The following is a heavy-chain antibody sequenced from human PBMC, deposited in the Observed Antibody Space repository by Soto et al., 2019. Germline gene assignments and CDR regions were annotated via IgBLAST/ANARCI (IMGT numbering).Heavy chain of an antibody. Sequence: ASVKVSCKASGYTFTSYAMHWVRQAPGQRLEWMGWINAGNGNTKYSQKFQGRVTITRDTSASTAYMELSSLRSEDTAVYYCARDDSGFSGSHYIDYFNYWGQGTLVTVSS. CDR1: GYTFTSYA. CDR2: INAGNGNT. CDR3: ARDDSGFSGSHYIDYFNY. D-gene: IGHD1-26*01. J-gene: IGHJ4*02. V-gene: IGHV1-3*01.